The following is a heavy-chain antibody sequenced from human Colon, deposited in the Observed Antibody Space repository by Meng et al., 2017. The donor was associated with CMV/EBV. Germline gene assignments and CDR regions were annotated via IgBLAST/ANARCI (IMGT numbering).Heavy chain of an antibody. Sequence: PPFLAVSLYGASNSSRSYYWGWLRQPPGKGLEWIGSIYYSGSTYYNPSLKSRVTISVDTSKNQFSLKLSSVTAADTAVYYCARAAAAGEYYFDYWGQGTLVTVSS. J-gene: IGHJ4*02. CDR2: IYYSGST. CDR3: ARAAAAGEYYFDY. V-gene: IGHV4-39*07. D-gene: IGHD6-13*01. CDR1: GASNSSRSYY.